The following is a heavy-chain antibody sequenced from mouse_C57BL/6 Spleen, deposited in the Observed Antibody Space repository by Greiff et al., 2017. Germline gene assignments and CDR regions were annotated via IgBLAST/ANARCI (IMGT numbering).Heavy chain of an antibody. Sequence: EVKLQESGPGMVKPSQSLSLTCTVTGYSITSGYVWHWIRHFPGNQLEWTGYISYSGSTNYNPSLKSRISITHDTSKNHFFLKLNSVTTEDTATYYCARENYGSGLAYWGQGTLVTVSA. CDR1: GYSITSGYV. D-gene: IGHD1-1*01. V-gene: IGHV3-1*01. CDR3: ARENYGSGLAY. J-gene: IGHJ3*01. CDR2: ISYSGST.